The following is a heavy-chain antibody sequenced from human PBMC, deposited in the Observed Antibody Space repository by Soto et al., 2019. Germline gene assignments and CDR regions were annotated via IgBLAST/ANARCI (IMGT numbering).Heavy chain of an antibody. Sequence: QVQLVQSGAEVKKPGSSVKVSCKASGGTFSSYAISWVRQAPGQGLEWMGGIIPIFGTANYAQKFQGRVTITADESTSTVYMELSSMRSEDTAVYDCARVAITREWELRSGFDYWGQGTLVTVSS. D-gene: IGHD1-26*01. V-gene: IGHV1-69*01. CDR2: IIPIFGTA. CDR3: ARVAITREWELRSGFDY. J-gene: IGHJ4*02. CDR1: GGTFSSYA.